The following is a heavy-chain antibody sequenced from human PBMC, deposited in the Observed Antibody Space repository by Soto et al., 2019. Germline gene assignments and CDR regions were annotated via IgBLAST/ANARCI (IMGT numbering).Heavy chain of an antibody. V-gene: IGHV4-30-4*01. CDR2: IYYSGST. CDR1: GGSISSGDYY. CDR3: ARHVAAFNDNYFVS. J-gene: IGHJ5*01. D-gene: IGHD2-15*01. Sequence: SETLSLTCTVSGGSISSGDYYWSWIRQPPGKGLEWIGYIYYSGSTYYNPSLKSRVTISVDTSKNQFSLKLSSVTAADTAVYYWARHVAAFNDNYFVSRGHAPLVTSPQ.